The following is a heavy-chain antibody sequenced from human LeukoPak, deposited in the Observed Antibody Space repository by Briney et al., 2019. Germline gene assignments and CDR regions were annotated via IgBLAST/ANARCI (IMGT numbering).Heavy chain of an antibody. CDR1: GGSFSGYY. J-gene: IGHJ6*02. CDR3: VRRGTGRTYYGMDV. V-gene: IGHV4-34*01. D-gene: IGHD3/OR15-3a*01. CDR2: INHSGST. Sequence: SETLSLTCAVYGGSFSGYYWSWIRQPPGKGLEWIGEINHSGSTNYNPSLKGRVTISVDTSKNQFSLKLSSVTAADTAVYYCVRRGTGRTYYGMDVWGQGTTVTVSS.